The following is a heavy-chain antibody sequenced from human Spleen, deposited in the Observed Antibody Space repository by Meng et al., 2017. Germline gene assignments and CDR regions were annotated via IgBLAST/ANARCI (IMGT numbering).Heavy chain of an antibody. D-gene: IGHD6-19*01. Sequence: QVQLQESGPGLVKPSQTLSLTCTVSGGPISSGDYYWCWIRQPPGKGLEWRGSIGHSRITYYPPSLKSRVTVSIDTSKSQFSLKLTSVTAADTAVYYCVRSSGWVRTGFDPWGQGTLVTVSS. V-gene: IGHV4-39*01. CDR1: GGPISSGDYY. CDR3: VRSSGWVRTGFDP. CDR2: IGHSRIT. J-gene: IGHJ5*02.